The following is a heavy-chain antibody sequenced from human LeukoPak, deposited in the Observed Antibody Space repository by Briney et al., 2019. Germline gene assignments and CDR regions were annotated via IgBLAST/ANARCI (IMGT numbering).Heavy chain of an antibody. Sequence: SETLSLTCTVSGGSISSYYRSWIRQPPGKGLEWIGYIYYSGSTNYNPSLKSRVTISVDTSKNQFSLKLSSVTAADTAVYYCASSLGYCSGGSCYSDPEYFQHWGQGTLVTVSS. V-gene: IGHV4-59*01. CDR1: GGSISSYY. CDR2: IYYSGST. J-gene: IGHJ1*01. D-gene: IGHD2-15*01. CDR3: ASSLGYCSGGSCYSDPEYFQH.